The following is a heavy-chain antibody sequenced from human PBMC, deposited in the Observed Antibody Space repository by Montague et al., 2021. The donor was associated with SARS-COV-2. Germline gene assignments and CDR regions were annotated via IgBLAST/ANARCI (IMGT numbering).Heavy chain of an antibody. D-gene: IGHD6-13*01. CDR3: ARGAGYSSSWYGAFDP. V-gene: IGHV4-59*01. J-gene: IGHJ5*02. CDR1: SGSISSYY. CDR2: IYYSGST. Sequence: SETLSLTCTVSSGSISSYYWSWIRQPPGKGLEWIGYIYYSGSTNYNPSLKSRVTISVDTSKNQFSLKLSSVTAADTAVYYCARGAGYSSSWYGAFDPWGQGMQVTVSS.